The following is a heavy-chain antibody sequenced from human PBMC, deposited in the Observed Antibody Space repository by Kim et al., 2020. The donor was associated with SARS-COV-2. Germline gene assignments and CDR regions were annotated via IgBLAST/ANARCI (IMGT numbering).Heavy chain of an antibody. CDR3: ARDPYYYGSGSYFVFDY. D-gene: IGHD3-10*01. J-gene: IGHJ4*01. Sequence: GGSLRLSCAASGFTFSSYAMHWVRQAPGKGLEWVAVISYDGSNKYYADSVKGRFTISRDNSKNTLYLQMNSLRAEDTAVYYCARDPYYYGSGSYFVFDY. CDR2: ISYDGSNK. CDR1: GFTFSSYA. V-gene: IGHV3-30*04.